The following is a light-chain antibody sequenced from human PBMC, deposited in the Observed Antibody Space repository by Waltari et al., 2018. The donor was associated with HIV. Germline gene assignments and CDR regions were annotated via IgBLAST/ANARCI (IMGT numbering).Light chain of an antibody. CDR1: TSNIGHNY. CDR2: DDN. CDR3: EAWDSGPRAVV. Sequence: QSVLTQPPSVSAAPGQQVPISCSGTTSNIGHNYVSWYQQFPGPAPTPLLYDDNKRPAGFPGRFSGTKAGTSATLGISGLQAGDEAEYYGEAWDSGPRAVVFGGGTKLTVL. J-gene: IGLJ2*01. V-gene: IGLV1-51*01.